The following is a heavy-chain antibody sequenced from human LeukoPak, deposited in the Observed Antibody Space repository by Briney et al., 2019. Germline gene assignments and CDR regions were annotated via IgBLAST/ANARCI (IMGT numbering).Heavy chain of an antibody. D-gene: IGHD6-13*01. V-gene: IGHV1-18*01. J-gene: IGHJ5*02. Sequence: ASVKVSCKASGYTFTSYGISWVRQAPGQGLEWMGWISAYNGNTNYAQKLQGRVTMTTDTSTSTAYMGLRSLRSDDTAVYYCARVGRSSSRGWFDPWGQGTLVTVSS. CDR2: ISAYNGNT. CDR1: GYTFTSYG. CDR3: ARVGRSSSRGWFDP.